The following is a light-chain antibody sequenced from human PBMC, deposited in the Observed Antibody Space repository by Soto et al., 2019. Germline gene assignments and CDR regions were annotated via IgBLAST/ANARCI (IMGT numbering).Light chain of an antibody. CDR3: HQYNHWLTWT. J-gene: IGKJ1*01. Sequence: EIVMTHSAATLSLSPLQRATLSFMSSQSVSGKLAWYQQRPGQAPRLLIYSASTRATGIPARFSGSGSGTEFTLTISSLQSEDFAVYYCHQYNHWLTWTFGQGTKVDIK. CDR2: SAS. CDR1: QSVSGK. V-gene: IGKV3-15*01.